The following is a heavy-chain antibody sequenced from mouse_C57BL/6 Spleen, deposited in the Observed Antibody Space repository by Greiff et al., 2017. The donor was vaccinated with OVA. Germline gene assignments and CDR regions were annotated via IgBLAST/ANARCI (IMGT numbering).Heavy chain of an antibody. Sequence: EVQRVQSGGDLVKPGGSLKLSCAASGFTFSSYGMSWVRQTPEKRLEWVATISTGGSYTNYPDSVKGRFTISRDNAKNTQYLQMSSLKSEDTAMYYCAGHENSISFAYWGQGTLVTVSA. CDR2: ISTGGSYT. D-gene: IGHD2-10*02. V-gene: IGHV5-6*01. J-gene: IGHJ3*01. CDR1: GFTFSSYG. CDR3: AGHENSISFAY.